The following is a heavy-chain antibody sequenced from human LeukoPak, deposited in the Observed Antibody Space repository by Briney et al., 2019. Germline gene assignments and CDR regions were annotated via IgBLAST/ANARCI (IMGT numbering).Heavy chain of an antibody. D-gene: IGHD1-26*01. CDR3: ARSLYSGSYLNWFDP. Sequence: GGSLRLSCAASGFTFSSYGMHWVRQAPGKGLEWVAVISYDGSNKYYADSVKGRFTISRDNSKNTLYLQMNSLRAEDAAVYYCARSLYSGSYLNWFDPWGQGTLVTVSS. CDR1: GFTFSSYG. CDR2: ISYDGSNK. V-gene: IGHV3-30*03. J-gene: IGHJ5*02.